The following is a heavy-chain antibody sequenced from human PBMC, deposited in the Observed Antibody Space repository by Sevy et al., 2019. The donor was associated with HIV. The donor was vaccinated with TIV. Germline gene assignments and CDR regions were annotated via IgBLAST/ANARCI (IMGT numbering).Heavy chain of an antibody. CDR2: IHDNGRT. CDR1: GGSVNNYY. V-gene: IGHV4-59*02. J-gene: IGHJ4*02. Sequence: SETLSLICTVSGGSVNNYYWTWIRQSPGKGLEWIAYIHDNGRTKYNPSLKSRVSISVDMSKNQFSLKRTSVTAADTAVYYCARIPDISGWPFDIWGQGALVTVSS. D-gene: IGHD6-19*01. CDR3: ARIPDISGWPFDI.